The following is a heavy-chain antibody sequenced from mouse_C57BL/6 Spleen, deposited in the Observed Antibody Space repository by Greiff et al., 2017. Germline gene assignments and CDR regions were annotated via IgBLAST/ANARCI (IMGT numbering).Heavy chain of an antibody. V-gene: IGHV5-4*01. D-gene: IGHD2-2*01. CDR2: ISDGGSYT. CDR1: GFTFSSYA. J-gene: IGHJ4*01. Sequence: EVKLVESGGGLVKPGGSLKLSCAASGFTFSSYAMSWVRQTPEKRLEWVATISDGGSYTYYPDNVKGRFTISRDNAKNNLYLQMSHLNSADTAMYYCAREEVTGYSYAMGCWGQGTSVTVS. CDR3: AREEVTGYSYAMGC.